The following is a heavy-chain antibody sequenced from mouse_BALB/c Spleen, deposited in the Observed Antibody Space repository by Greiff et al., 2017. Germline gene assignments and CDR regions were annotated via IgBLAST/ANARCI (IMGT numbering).Heavy chain of an antibody. CDR1: GFNIKDTY. V-gene: IGHV14-3*02. D-gene: IGHD1-2*01. CDR2: IDPANGNT. CDR3: ARIRLRYFDY. Sequence: EVMLVESGAELVKPGASVKLSCTASGFNIKDTYMHWVKQRPEQGLEWIGRIDPANGNTKYDPKFQGKATITADTSSNTAYLQLSSLTSEDTAVYYCARIRLRYFDYWGQGTTLTVSS. J-gene: IGHJ2*01.